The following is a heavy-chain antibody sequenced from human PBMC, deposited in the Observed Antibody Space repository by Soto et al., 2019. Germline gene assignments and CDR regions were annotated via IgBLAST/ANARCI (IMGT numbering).Heavy chain of an antibody. CDR2: IFYSGST. Sequence: PSETLSLTCAVSGGSISSGDYVWSWVRQSPGKGLVWIGYIFYSGSTYYNPSLKSRITISVDTSKNQFSLKLSSVTAADTAVYYCARDATKYDTSGYYYYFDYWGQGTLVTVSS. CDR3: ARDATKYDTSGYYYYFDY. CDR1: GGSISSGDYV. V-gene: IGHV4-30-4*01. J-gene: IGHJ4*02. D-gene: IGHD3-22*01.